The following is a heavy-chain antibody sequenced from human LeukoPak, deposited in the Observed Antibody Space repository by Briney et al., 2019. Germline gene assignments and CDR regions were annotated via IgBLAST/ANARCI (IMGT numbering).Heavy chain of an antibody. CDR1: GGSISSGGYY. D-gene: IGHD3-22*01. V-gene: IGHV4-31*03. J-gene: IGHJ3*02. Sequence: PSQTLSLTCTVSGGSISSGGYYWSWIRQHPGKGLEWIGYIYYSGSTHYNPSLKSRVTISVDTSKSQFSLKLSSVTAADTAVYYCARDVRYYDNDAFDIWGQGTMVTVSS. CDR3: ARDVRYYDNDAFDI. CDR2: IYYSGST.